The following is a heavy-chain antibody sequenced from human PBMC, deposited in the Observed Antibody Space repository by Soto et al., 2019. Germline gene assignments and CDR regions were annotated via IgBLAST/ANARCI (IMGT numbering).Heavy chain of an antibody. Sequence: GGSLRLSCAASGFTFSSYGMHWVRQAPGKXLEWVAVISYDGSNKYYADSVKGRFTISRDNSKNTLYLQMNSLRAEDTAVYYCAKDQYSGSYWGVYYYYGMDVWGQGTTVTVSS. J-gene: IGHJ6*02. CDR1: GFTFSSYG. CDR3: AKDQYSGSYWGVYYYYGMDV. CDR2: ISYDGSNK. D-gene: IGHD1-26*01. V-gene: IGHV3-30*18.